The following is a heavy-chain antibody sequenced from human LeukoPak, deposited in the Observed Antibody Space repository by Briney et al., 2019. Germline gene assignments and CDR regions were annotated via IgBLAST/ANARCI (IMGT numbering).Heavy chain of an antibody. J-gene: IGHJ6*03. CDR3: ARDEFDGRLQGYYYYMDV. CDR1: GYTSTSYY. Sequence: ASVKVSCKASGYTSTSYYMHWVRQAPGQGLEWMGIINPSGGSTSYAQKFQGRVTMTRDTSTSTVYMELSSLRSEDTAVYYCARDEFDGRLQGYYYYMDVWGKGTTVTVSS. CDR2: INPSGGST. D-gene: IGHD4-11*01. V-gene: IGHV1-46*01.